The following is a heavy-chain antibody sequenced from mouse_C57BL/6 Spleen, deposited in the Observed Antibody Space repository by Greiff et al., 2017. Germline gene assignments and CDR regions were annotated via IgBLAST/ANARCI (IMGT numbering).Heavy chain of an antibody. CDR3: ARKGLYYYGSSSYAMDY. D-gene: IGHD1-1*01. J-gene: IGHJ4*01. V-gene: IGHV1-52*01. CDR1: GYTFTSYW. Sequence: VQLQQPGAELVRPGSSVKLSCKASGYTFTSYWMHWVKQRPIQGLEWIGNIDPSDSETHYNQKFKDKATLAVDKSSSTAYIQLSSLTSEDSAVYYGARKGLYYYGSSSYAMDYWGQGTSVTVSS. CDR2: IDPSDSET.